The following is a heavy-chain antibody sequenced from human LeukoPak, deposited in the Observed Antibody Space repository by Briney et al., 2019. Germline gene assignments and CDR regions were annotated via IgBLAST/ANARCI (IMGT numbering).Heavy chain of an antibody. Sequence: GGSLRLSCAASGFTFSSYGMHWVRQAPGKGLEWVAFIRYDGSNKYYADSVKGRFTISRDNTKNTLYLQMNSLRAEDTAVYYCARGSESRRITMIGPITNWGQGTLVTVSS. CDR3: ARGSESRRITMIGPITN. CDR2: IRYDGSNK. D-gene: IGHD3-22*01. V-gene: IGHV3-30*02. CDR1: GFTFSSYG. J-gene: IGHJ4*02.